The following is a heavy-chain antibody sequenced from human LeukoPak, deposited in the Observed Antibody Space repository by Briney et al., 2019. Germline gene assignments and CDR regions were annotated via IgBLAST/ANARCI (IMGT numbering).Heavy chain of an antibody. D-gene: IGHD5-18*01. CDR2: INHSGST. J-gene: IGHJ4*02. CDR3: ASLTVDTAMVEDY. CDR1: GGSFGGYY. Sequence: PSETLSLTCAVYGGSFGGYYWSWIRQPPGKGLEWIGEINHSGSTNYNPSLKSRVTISVDTSKNQFSLKLSSVTAADTAVYYCASLTVDTAMVEDYWGQGTLVTVSS. V-gene: IGHV4-34*01.